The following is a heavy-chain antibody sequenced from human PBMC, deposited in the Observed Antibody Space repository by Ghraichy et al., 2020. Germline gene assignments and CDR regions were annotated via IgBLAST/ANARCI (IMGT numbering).Heavy chain of an antibody. D-gene: IGHD4-17*01. Sequence: GGSLRLSFAASGFTFSIYSMNWVRQAPGKGLEWVSYISSSSSTMYYADSVKGRFTISRDNAKNSVYLQMNSLRDEDTAVYYCARDRDYGDTPYYFDDWGQGTLVTVSS. CDR3: ARDRDYGDTPYYFDD. J-gene: IGHJ4*02. CDR1: GFTFSIYS. V-gene: IGHV3-48*02. CDR2: ISSSSSTM.